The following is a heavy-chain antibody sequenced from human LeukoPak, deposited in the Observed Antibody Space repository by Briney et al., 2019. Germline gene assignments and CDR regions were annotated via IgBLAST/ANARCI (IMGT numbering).Heavy chain of an antibody. V-gene: IGHV4-34*01. D-gene: IGHD6-19*01. CDR2: INHSGST. CDR1: GGSFSGYY. J-gene: IGHJ4*02. Sequence: SETLSLTCAVYGGSFSGYYWSWIRQPPGKGLEWIGEINHSGSTNYNPSLKSRVTISVDTSKNQFSLKLSSVTAADTAVYYCARGRTGWYFDCWGQGTLVTVSS. CDR3: ARGRTGWYFDC.